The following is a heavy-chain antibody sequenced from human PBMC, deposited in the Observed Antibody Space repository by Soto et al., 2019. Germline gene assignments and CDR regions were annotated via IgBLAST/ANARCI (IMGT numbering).Heavy chain of an antibody. D-gene: IGHD1-26*01. CDR1: RYTFSSYA. J-gene: IGHJ4*02. V-gene: IGHV1-3*01. CDR2: INAGNGNT. CDR3: ARVDGTY. Sequence: ASVKISCTASRYTFSSYAIHWVRQTPGQGLEWMGWINAGNGNTKYSQKFQGRVTITRDTSASTAYMELNSLRSEDTAVYYCARVDGTYWGQGTLVTVSS.